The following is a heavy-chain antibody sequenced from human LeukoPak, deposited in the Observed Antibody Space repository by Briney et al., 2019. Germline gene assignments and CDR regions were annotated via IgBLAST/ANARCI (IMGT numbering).Heavy chain of an antibody. CDR1: GYTFTGYY. D-gene: IGHD2-15*01. Sequence: ASVKVSCKASGYTFTGYYMHWVRQATGQGLEWMGWMNPNSGNTGYAQKFQGRVTMTRNTSISTAYMELSSLRSEDTAVYYCARGLGYCSGGSCYWYYYYYMDVWGKGTTVTISS. CDR2: MNPNSGNT. V-gene: IGHV1-8*02. CDR3: ARGLGYCSGGSCYWYYYYYMDV. J-gene: IGHJ6*03.